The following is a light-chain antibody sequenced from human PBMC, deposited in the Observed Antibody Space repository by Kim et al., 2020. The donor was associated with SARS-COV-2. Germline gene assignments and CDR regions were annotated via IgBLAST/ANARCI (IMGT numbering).Light chain of an antibody. CDR2: DVS. Sequence: QSIPTSLTGTNSDIGNYNYVSWYQQHPGKAPKLMIYDVSNRPSGVSNRFSGSKSGNTASLTISGLQAEDEADYYCSSYTSTSTLYVFGTGTKVTVL. CDR3: SSYTSTSTLYV. CDR1: NSDIGNYNY. J-gene: IGLJ1*01. V-gene: IGLV2-14*03.